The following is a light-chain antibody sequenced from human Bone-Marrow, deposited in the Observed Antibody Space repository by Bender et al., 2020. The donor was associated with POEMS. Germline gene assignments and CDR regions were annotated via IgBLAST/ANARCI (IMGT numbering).Light chain of an antibody. CDR2: DVT. Sequence: QSALTQPASVSGSPGQSITISCTGTSSDIGIFNYVSWYQHHPGKAPKLLIYDVTKRPSGVSSRFSGSKSGNTASLTISGLQAEDEADYYCTSYTSSNTLVFGGGTKVTVL. J-gene: IGLJ3*02. CDR3: TSYTSSNTLV. V-gene: IGLV2-14*01. CDR1: SSDIGIFNY.